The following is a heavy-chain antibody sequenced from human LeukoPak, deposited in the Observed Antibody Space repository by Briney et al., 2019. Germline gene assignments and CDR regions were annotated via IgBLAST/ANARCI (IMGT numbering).Heavy chain of an antibody. D-gene: IGHD1-26*01. J-gene: IGHJ4*02. Sequence: SETLSLTCTVSGGSINSNSHYWGWIRQPPGKGLEWIGRIYYSGSTYYNPSLKSRVTISVDTSKNQFSLKLSSVTAAVTAVYYCAKVGVGAQRLDYWGQGTLVTVSS. V-gene: IGHV4-39*07. CDR1: GGSINSNSHY. CDR3: AKVGVGAQRLDY. CDR2: IYYSGST.